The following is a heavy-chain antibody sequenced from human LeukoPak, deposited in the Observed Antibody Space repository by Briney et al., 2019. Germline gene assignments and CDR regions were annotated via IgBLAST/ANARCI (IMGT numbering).Heavy chain of an antibody. Sequence: GGSLRLSCAASGFTFSSYSMSWVRQAPGKGLEWVSYISSSNSTIYYADSVTGRFTISRDNSKNSLYLQMNSLRDEDTAVYYCARGTLFDYWGQGTLVTVSS. CDR3: ARGTLFDY. J-gene: IGHJ4*02. CDR2: ISSSNSTI. V-gene: IGHV3-48*02. CDR1: GFTFSSYS.